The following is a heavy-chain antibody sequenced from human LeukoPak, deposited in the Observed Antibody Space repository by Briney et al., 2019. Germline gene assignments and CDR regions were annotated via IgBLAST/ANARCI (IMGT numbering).Heavy chain of an antibody. CDR3: ARADYSSSVWVYYYYGMDV. J-gene: IGHJ6*02. CDR1: GYTFTGYY. CDR2: INPNSGGT. D-gene: IGHD6-13*01. V-gene: IGHV1-2*02. Sequence: ASVKVSCKASGYTFTGYYMHWVRQAPGQGLEWMGWINPNSGGTNYAQKFQGRVTITADKSTSTAYMELSSLRSEDTAVYYCARADYSSSVWVYYYYGMDVWGQGTTVTVSS.